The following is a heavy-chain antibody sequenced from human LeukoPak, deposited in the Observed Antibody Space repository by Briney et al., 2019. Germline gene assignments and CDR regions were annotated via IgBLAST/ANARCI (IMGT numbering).Heavy chain of an antibody. CDR2: IYYSGST. J-gene: IGHJ4*02. CDR3: ARDSRYYFDY. D-gene: IGHD6-13*01. CDR1: GGSISSYY. Sequence: SKTLSLTCTVSGGSISSYYWSWIRQPPGKGLEWIGYIYYSGSTNYNPSLKSRVTISVDTSKNQFSLKLSSVTAADTAVYYCARDSRYYFDYWGQGTLVTVSS. V-gene: IGHV4-59*01.